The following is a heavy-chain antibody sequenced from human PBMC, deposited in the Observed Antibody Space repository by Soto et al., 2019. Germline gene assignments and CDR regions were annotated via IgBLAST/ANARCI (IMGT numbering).Heavy chain of an antibody. V-gene: IGHV3-23*01. CDR1: GFTFNNYG. CDR2: ISGSGTGT. CDR3: AGGTGMCKGLVV. Sequence: PGGALRLSCIASGFTFNNYGLRWVRQAPGKGLEWVASISGSGTGTNYADSVKGQFTISRDNSKNTLFLQVDGLRDEDTAVYYSAGGTGMCKGLVVWGQGISVT. D-gene: IGHD1-1*01. J-gene: IGHJ6*01.